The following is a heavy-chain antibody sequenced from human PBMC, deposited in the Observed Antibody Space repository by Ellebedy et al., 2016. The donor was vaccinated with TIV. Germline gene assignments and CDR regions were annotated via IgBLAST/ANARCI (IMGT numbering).Heavy chain of an antibody. CDR2: INHSGST. Sequence: MPSETLSLTCAVYGGSFSGYYWSWIRQPPGKGLEWIGEINHSGSTNYNPSLKSRVTISVDTSKNQFSLKLSSVTAADTAVYYCARLLPGYGWMDVWGQGTTVTVSS. CDR1: GGSFSGYY. V-gene: IGHV4-34*01. D-gene: IGHD3-10*01. J-gene: IGHJ6*02. CDR3: ARLLPGYGWMDV.